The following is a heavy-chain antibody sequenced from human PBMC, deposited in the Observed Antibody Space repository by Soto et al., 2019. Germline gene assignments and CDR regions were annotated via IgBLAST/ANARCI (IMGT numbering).Heavy chain of an antibody. D-gene: IGHD3-10*01. CDR3: AREGSPLLWFGEGRDYYYYYGMDV. Sequence: PGGSLRLSCAASGFTFSSYAMHWVRQAPGKGLEWVAVISYDGSNKYYADSVKGRFTISRNNSKNTLYLQVNSLRAEDTAVYYCAREGSPLLWFGEGRDYYYYYGMDVWGQGTTVTVSS. V-gene: IGHV3-30-3*01. J-gene: IGHJ6*02. CDR1: GFTFSSYA. CDR2: ISYDGSNK.